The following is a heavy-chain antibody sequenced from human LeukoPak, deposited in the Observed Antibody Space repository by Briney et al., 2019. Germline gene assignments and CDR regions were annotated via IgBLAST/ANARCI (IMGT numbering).Heavy chain of an antibody. CDR2: ISRGGSTT. CDR3: VRGVSISSSWYNDI. Sequence: GGSLSLSCAASGFTFSDYYMSWIRQAPGKGLEWVSYISRGGSTTYYADSVKGRFTISRDNAKNSLYLQMNSLRAEDTAVYYCVRGVSISSSWYNDIWGQGTMVTVS. V-gene: IGHV3-11*01. CDR1: GFTFSDYY. D-gene: IGHD6-13*01. J-gene: IGHJ3*02.